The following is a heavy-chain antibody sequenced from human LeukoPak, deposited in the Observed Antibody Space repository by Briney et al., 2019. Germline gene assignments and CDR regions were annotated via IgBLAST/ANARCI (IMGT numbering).Heavy chain of an antibody. D-gene: IGHD3-22*01. Sequence: PSETLSLTCAVSGYSISSGYYWGWIRQPPGKGLEWIGEINHSGSTNYNPSLKSRVTISVDTSKNQFSLKLSSVTAADTVVYYCAGGNYYDSSGYYFPFDYWGQGTLVTVSS. CDR3: AGGNYYDSSGYYFPFDY. J-gene: IGHJ4*02. V-gene: IGHV4-38-2*01. CDR2: INHSGST. CDR1: GYSISSGYY.